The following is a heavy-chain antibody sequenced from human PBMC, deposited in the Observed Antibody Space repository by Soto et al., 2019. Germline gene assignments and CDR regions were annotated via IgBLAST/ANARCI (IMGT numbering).Heavy chain of an antibody. D-gene: IGHD1-1*01. V-gene: IGHV2-70*04. CDR1: GFSLTSNEMR. CDR2: IDWDGEK. J-gene: IGHJ4*02. Sequence: SGPTLVNPTQTLTLTCTFSGFSLTSNEMRVTWIRQPPGKALEWLARIDWDGEKFYSSSLRTRLTISKDSSKNQVVLTMTNMDPVDTAPYYCARTTNTGTDYWGQGTLVTVSS. CDR3: ARTTNTGTDY.